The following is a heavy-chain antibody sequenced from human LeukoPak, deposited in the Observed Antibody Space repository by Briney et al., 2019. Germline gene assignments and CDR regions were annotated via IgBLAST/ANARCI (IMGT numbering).Heavy chain of an antibody. J-gene: IGHJ4*02. CDR2: ISAYNGNT. Sequence: ASVKVSCKASGYTFTSYGISWVRQAPGQGLEWMGWISAYNGNTNYAQKLQGRVTMTTDTSTSTAYMELRSLRSDDTAVYYCAILHSTNFYFDYWGQGTLVTVSS. CDR1: GYTFTSYG. D-gene: IGHD2-8*01. V-gene: IGHV1-18*01. CDR3: AILHSTNFYFDY.